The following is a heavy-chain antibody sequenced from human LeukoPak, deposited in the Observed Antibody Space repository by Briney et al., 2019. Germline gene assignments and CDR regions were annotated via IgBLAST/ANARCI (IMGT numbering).Heavy chain of an antibody. D-gene: IGHD4-11*01. CDR3: ARELTVNWFDP. CDR2: INHSGST. Sequence: SETLSLTCAVYGGSFSGYYWSWIRQPPGKGLEWIGEINHSGSTNYNPSLKSRVTISVDTSKNQFSLKLSSVTAADTAVYYCARELTVNWFDPWGQGTLVTVSS. J-gene: IGHJ5*02. CDR1: GGSFSGYY. V-gene: IGHV4-34*01.